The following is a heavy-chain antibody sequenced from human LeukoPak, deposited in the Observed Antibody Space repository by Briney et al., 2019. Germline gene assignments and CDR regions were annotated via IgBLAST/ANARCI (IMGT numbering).Heavy chain of an antibody. V-gene: IGHV3-23*01. J-gene: IGHJ4*02. CDR2: ISGSGGST. D-gene: IGHD3-22*01. CDR1: GFTFSSYA. CDR3: AILGDYYDSSGYFDY. Sequence: GASLRLSCAASGFTFSSYAMSWVRQAPGKGLEWVSAISGSGGSTYYADSVKGRFTISRDNSKNTLYLQMNSLRAEDTAVYYCAILGDYYDSSGYFDYWGQGTLVTVSS.